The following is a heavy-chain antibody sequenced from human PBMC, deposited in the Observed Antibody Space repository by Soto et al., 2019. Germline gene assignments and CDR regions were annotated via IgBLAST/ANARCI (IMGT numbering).Heavy chain of an antibody. CDR3: ARAGGPTVTGLWHFDS. J-gene: IGHJ4*02. V-gene: IGHV3-33*01. D-gene: IGHD4-17*01. CDR2: IWYDGTQK. CDR1: GFTFNTYS. Sequence: QVQLEESGGGVVQPGRSLRLSCEASGFTFNTYSMHWVRQPPGKGLEWLAAIWYDGTQKYYADSVKGRFIISRDNSKKTLYLEVNSLRAEATAVYYCARAGGPTVTGLWHFDSWGQGTLVTVSS.